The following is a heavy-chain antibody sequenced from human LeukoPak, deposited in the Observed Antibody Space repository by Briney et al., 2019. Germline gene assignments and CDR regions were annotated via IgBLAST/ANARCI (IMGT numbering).Heavy chain of an antibody. D-gene: IGHD3-10*01. CDR2: ISSSGSTI. V-gene: IGHV3-48*03. CDR3: ARVGNYYGSGSYIY. Sequence: GGSLRLSCAASGFTFSSYEMNWVRQAPGKGLEWVSYISSSGSTIYYADSVKGRFTISRDNTKNSLYLQMNSLRAEDTAVYYCARVGNYYGSGSYIYWGQGTLVTVSS. CDR1: GFTFSSYE. J-gene: IGHJ4*02.